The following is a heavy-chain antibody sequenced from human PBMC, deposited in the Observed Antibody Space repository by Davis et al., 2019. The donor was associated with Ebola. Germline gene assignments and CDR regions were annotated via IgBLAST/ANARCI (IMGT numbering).Heavy chain of an antibody. CDR3: AKVGSSGWRAYFDY. CDR2: ISGSGGST. CDR1: GFTFSSYA. D-gene: IGHD6-19*01. V-gene: IGHV3-23*01. Sequence: GESLKISCAASGFTFSSYAMSWVRQAPGKGLEWVSAISGSGGSTYYADSVKGRFTISRDNSKNTLYLQMNSLRAEDTAVYYCAKVGSSGWRAYFDYWGQGTLVTVSS. J-gene: IGHJ4*02.